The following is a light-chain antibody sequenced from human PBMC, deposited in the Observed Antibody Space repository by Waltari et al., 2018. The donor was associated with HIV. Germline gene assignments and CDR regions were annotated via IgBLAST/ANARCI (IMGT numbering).Light chain of an antibody. CDR3: QQYDNLPSIT. Sequence: DIQMTQSPSTLSASVGDRVTITCRASQSISSWLAWYQQKPGKAPDLLIYDAYNLKTGVPSRFSGSGSGTDFTLTISSLQPEDLATYFCQQYDNLPSITFGQGTRVEIK. V-gene: IGKV1-33*01. CDR2: DAY. J-gene: IGKJ5*01. CDR1: QSISSW.